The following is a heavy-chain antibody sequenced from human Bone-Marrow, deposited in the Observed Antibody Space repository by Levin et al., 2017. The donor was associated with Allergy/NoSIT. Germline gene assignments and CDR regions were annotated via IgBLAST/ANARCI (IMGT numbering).Heavy chain of an antibody. CDR1: GFTFRRYV. Sequence: GGSLRLSCEASGFTFRRYVMSWFRQAPGNGLEWVSAISIIGGSPYYADSVKGRFSVSRDDSMNMVYLQMNNLGVQDTAVYFCAKHLPAEVLGASCDSWGRGTLVTVSS. CDR2: ISIIGGSP. V-gene: IGHV3-23*01. CDR3: AKHLPAEVLGASCDS. J-gene: IGHJ5*02. D-gene: IGHD3-10*01.